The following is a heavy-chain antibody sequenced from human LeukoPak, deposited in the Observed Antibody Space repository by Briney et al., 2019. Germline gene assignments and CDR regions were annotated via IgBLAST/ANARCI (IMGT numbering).Heavy chain of an antibody. V-gene: IGHV3-7*01. Sequence: GGSLRLSCAASGFTFSSYWMSWARQAPGKGLEWVANIKQDGSEKYYVDSVKGRFTISRDNAKNSLYLQMNSLKAEDTAVYYCARGGYSYGYHYFDYWGQGTLVTVSS. J-gene: IGHJ4*02. CDR3: ARGGYSYGYHYFDY. CDR1: GFTFSSYW. CDR2: IKQDGSEK. D-gene: IGHD5-18*01.